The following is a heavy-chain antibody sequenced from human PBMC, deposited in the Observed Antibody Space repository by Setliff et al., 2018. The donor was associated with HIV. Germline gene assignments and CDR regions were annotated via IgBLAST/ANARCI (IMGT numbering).Heavy chain of an antibody. D-gene: IGHD6-25*01. CDR3: ARYSPRGYTLTGPY. J-gene: IGHJ4*02. CDR2: INHSGGT. CDR1: GGTFSLHY. Sequence: SETLSLTCAVSGGTFSLHYYTWIRQSPLRGLEWIGEINHSGGTRYNPSLKSRVTISLDTSKNQFSLKLTSVTAADTAVYYCARYSPRGYTLTGPYWGQGTLVTVSS. V-gene: IGHV4-34*01.